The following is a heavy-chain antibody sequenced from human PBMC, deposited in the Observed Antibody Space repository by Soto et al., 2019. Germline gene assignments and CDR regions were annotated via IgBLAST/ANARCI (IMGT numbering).Heavy chain of an antibody. J-gene: IGHJ4*02. V-gene: IGHV1-18*04. CDR1: GYTVTSYG. Sequence: ASVKVSFKASGYTVTSYGLSCLRQAPGQGLEWMGWISAYNGSTNYAQKLQGRVTMTTDTSTSTAYMELRSLRSDDTAVYYCARGLAVAGSGLDYWGQGTLVTVSS. CDR2: ISAYNGST. CDR3: ARGLAVAGSGLDY. D-gene: IGHD6-19*01.